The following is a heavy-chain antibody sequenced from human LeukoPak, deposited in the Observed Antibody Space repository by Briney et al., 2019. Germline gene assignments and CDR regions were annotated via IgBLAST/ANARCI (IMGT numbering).Heavy chain of an antibody. V-gene: IGHV3-23*01. Sequence: GGSLRLSCAASGFTFRNYAMNWVRQAPGKGLEWVSTISVSGGSTYCADSVKGRFTISRDNSKNTVYLQMNSLRAEDTAVYSCAKGLYYYDSSGYRLFDYWGQGTLVTVSS. J-gene: IGHJ4*02. CDR2: ISVSGGST. CDR3: AKGLYYYDSSGYRLFDY. CDR1: GFTFRNYA. D-gene: IGHD3-22*01.